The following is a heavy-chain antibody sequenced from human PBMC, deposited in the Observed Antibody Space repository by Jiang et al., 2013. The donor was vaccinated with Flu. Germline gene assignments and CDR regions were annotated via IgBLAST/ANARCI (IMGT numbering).Heavy chain of an antibody. D-gene: IGHD5-18*01. J-gene: IGHJ3*02. Sequence: TCAISGDSVSSNSASWNWIRQSPSRGLEWLGKTFYRSRWYNDYAASVKSRITISPDTSKNQFSLQLNSVTPEDTAVYYCARDGYTDGSNDGFDIWGQGTMVTVSS. CDR3: ARDGYTDGSNDGFDI. CDR1: GDSVSSNSAS. V-gene: IGHV6-1*01. CDR2: TFYRSRWYN.